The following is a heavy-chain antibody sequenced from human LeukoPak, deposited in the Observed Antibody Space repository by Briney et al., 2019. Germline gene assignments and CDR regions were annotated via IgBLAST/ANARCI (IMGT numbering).Heavy chain of an antibody. D-gene: IGHD1-26*01. Sequence: SETLSLTCTVSGGSISSYYWSWIRQPPGKGLEWIGYIYYSGSTNYNPSLRSRVTISVDTSKNQFSLKLSSLTAADTAVYYCARYSPRIVGATEAFDIWGQGTMVTVSS. J-gene: IGHJ3*02. V-gene: IGHV4-59*01. CDR3: ARYSPRIVGATEAFDI. CDR2: IYYSGST. CDR1: GGSISSYY.